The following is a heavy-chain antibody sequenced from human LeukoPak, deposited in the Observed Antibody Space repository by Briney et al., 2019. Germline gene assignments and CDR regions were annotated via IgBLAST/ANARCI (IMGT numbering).Heavy chain of an antibody. J-gene: IGHJ4*02. V-gene: IGHV3-21*06. CDR2: TFRRNSYI. CDR1: GFTFSDYS. CDR3: ARVSRVAYSSSWYLDY. D-gene: IGHD6-13*01. Sequence: GGSLRLSCAASGFTFSDYSMNWVRQAPGKGLEWVSSTFRRNSYIYYSDSVKGRFTISRDDAKNSLYLQMNSLRADDTAMYYCARVSRVAYSSSWYLDYWGQGTLVTVSS.